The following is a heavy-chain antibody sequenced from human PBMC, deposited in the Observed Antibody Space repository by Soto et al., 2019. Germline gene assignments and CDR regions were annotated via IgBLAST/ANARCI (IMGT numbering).Heavy chain of an antibody. CDR2: IIPIFGTA. CDR3: AREMGKAMIVVVTDAFDI. V-gene: IGHV1-69*13. CDR1: GGTFSSYA. J-gene: IGHJ3*02. D-gene: IGHD3-22*01. Sequence: ASVKVSCKASGGTFSSYAISWVRQAPGQGLEWMGGIIPIFGTANYAQKFQGRVTITADESTSTAYMELSSLRSVDTAVYYCAREMGKAMIVVVTDAFDIWGQGTMVTVSS.